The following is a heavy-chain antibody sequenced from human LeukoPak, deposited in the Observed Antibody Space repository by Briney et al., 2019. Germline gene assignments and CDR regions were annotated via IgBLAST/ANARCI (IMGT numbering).Heavy chain of an antibody. V-gene: IGHV3-11*04. CDR1: GFTFSDYY. J-gene: IGHJ4*02. D-gene: IGHD2-21*02. CDR2: ISSSGNTR. Sequence: PGGSLRLSCAASGFTFSDYYMSWIRQAPGKWLEWVAYISSSGNTRYYADSVKGRFTISRDNAKNSLYLQMNSLRAEDTAVYYCAWGGTAAFDSWGQGTLVTVSS. CDR3: AWGGTAAFDS.